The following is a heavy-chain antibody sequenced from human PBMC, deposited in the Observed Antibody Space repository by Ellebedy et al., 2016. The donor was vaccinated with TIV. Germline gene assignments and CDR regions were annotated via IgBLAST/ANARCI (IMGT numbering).Heavy chain of an antibody. J-gene: IGHJ4*02. D-gene: IGHD6-19*01. V-gene: IGHV4-4*07. CDR3: ASGYSSGWLDY. CDR2: IYTSCST. Sequence: MPSETLSLTCTVSGGSISSYYWSWIRQPAGKGLEWLGRIYTSCSTTYNPSLKSRVTMSVDTSKNQFSLKLSSVTAADTAVYYCASGYSSGWLDYWGQGTLVTVSS. CDR1: GGSISSYY.